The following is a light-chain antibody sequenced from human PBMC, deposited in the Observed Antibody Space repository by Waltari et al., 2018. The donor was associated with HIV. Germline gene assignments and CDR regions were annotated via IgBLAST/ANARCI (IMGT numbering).Light chain of an antibody. CDR1: QSISSN. J-gene: IGKJ1*01. CDR3: QQFHNPPLT. V-gene: IGKV3-15*01. Sequence: EILLTQSPDTLSVSPGEEATLSCRASQSISSNLAWYQQKPGQAPRLLFDAATTTAVRAPARFSGCGAEIYFTLTISNLEDDDVAIYYYQQFHNPPLTFGQGTKVEIK. CDR2: AAT.